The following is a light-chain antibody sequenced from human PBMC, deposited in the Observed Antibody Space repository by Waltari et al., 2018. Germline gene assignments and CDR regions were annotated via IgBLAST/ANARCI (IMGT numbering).Light chain of an antibody. CDR2: KGS. J-gene: IGKJ1*01. CDR3: QQYNSYSRT. CDR1: QSISSR. Sequence: DIHMTQSPSTLSASVGDRVTITCPASQSISSRLACYQQKQGKAPKPLIYKGSSLESGAPSRFSGSGSETEFTLTISSLPPDDFATYYCQQYNSYSRTFGQGTKVEIK. V-gene: IGKV1-5*03.